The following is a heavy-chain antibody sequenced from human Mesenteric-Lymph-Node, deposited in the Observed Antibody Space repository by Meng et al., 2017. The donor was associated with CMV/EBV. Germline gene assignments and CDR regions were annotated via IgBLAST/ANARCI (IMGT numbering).Heavy chain of an antibody. V-gene: IGHV3-48*04. CDR1: GFTFSTYG. Sequence: GESLKISCAPSGFTFSTYGMHWVRQAPGKGLEWVTYIISSGSTTYYADSVKGRFTISRDNAKNSLYLQMSSLRAEDTAVYYCAKSNSGYFNYYFDYWGQGTLVTVSS. CDR3: AKSNSGYFNYYFDY. J-gene: IGHJ4*02. CDR2: IISSGSTT. D-gene: IGHD3-22*01.